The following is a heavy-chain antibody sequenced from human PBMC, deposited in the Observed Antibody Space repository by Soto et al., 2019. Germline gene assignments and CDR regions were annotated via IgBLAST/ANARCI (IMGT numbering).Heavy chain of an antibody. CDR3: AREDSRGSYFFDY. CDR2: IYHSGRT. CDR1: GDSITSSNW. D-gene: IGHD1-26*01. V-gene: IGHV4-4*02. Sequence: PSETLSLTCAVSGDSITSSNWWSWVRQPPGKGLEWIGDIYHSGRTNYNPSLKSRVTTSVDKYKNQFSLKLGFVTAADTAIYYCAREDSRGSYFFDYWGQGALVTVS. J-gene: IGHJ4*02.